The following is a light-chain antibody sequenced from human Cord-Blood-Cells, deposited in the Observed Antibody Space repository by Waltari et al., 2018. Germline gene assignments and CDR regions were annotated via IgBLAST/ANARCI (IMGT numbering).Light chain of an antibody. CDR2: AAS. V-gene: IGKV1-39*01. J-gene: IGKJ4*01. CDR1: QSISSY. CDR3: QQSYSTPLT. Sequence: DIQMTQSPSSLSASVGDRVTITCRARQSISSYLNLYQQKPGKAPKLLIDAASSLQSGVPSRFSGSGSGTDFTLTISSLQPEDFATYYCQQSYSTPLTFGGGTKVEIK.